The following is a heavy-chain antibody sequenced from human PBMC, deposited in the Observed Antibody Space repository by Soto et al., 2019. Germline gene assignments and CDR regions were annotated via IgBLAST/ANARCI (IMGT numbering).Heavy chain of an antibody. J-gene: IGHJ6*02. D-gene: IGHD2-15*01. CDR3: ARWAGVVVAATPPYYGMDV. Sequence: GASVKVSCKASGYTFTSYGISWVRQAPGQGLEWMGWISAYNGNTNYAQKLQGRVTMTTDTSTSTAYMELRSLRSDDTAVYYCARWAGVVVAATPPYYGMDVWGQGTTVTVSS. V-gene: IGHV1-18*01. CDR2: ISAYNGNT. CDR1: GYTFTSYG.